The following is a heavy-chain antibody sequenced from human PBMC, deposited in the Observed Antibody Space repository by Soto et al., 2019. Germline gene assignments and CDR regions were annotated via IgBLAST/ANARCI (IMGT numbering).Heavy chain of an antibody. CDR1: GYTFSSYT. J-gene: IGHJ4*02. Sequence: VQLVQYGAEVKKTGASVTVSCRASGYTFSSYTITWVRQAPGQGPAWLGGSSDYNGKTRYPQKLEARVTTTSDTSTITAHTEVRGLRSVETAVDYCARDMTALDQIVVLIGAFDYWGQAPLVTVSS. CDR3: ARDMTALDQIVVLIGAFDY. D-gene: IGHD2-15*01. CDR2: SSDYNGKT. V-gene: IGHV1-18*04.